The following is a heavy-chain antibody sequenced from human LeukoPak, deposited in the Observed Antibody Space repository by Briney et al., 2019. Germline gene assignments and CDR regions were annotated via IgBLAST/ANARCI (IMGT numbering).Heavy chain of an antibody. CDR3: ARTIIVGARYFDY. CDR1: GFTFSNYI. CDR2: ISGSGGTT. J-gene: IGHJ4*02. D-gene: IGHD1-26*01. Sequence: GGSLRLSCAASGFTFSNYIMNWVRQAPGKGLEWVAAISGSGGTTDYAVCVKGRFTISSENSKNTLYLQMNSLRAEDTAVYYCARTIIVGARYFDYWGQGILVTVSS. V-gene: IGHV3-23*01.